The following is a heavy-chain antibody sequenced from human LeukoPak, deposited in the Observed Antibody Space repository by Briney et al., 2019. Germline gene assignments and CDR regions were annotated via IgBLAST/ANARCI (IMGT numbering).Heavy chain of an antibody. V-gene: IGHV3-53*01. CDR3: AKEMTPVGY. CDR1: GLSVSSNF. CDR2: IYGGGST. D-gene: IGHD4-23*01. Sequence: GGSLRLSCAATGLSVSSNFMSWVRQAPGKGLEWVSVIYGGGSTYYADSVKGRFTISRDTPKNTLYLQMNSLRAEDTAVYYCAKEMTPVGYWGQGTLVTVSS. J-gene: IGHJ4*02.